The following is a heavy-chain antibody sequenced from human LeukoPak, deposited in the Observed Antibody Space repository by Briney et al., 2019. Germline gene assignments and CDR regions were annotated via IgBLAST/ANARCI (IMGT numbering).Heavy chain of an antibody. CDR3: AKDLGGSGSGNY. Sequence: GGSLRLSCAASGFTFSSYGMHWVRQAPGKGLEWVAVISYDGSNKYYADSVKGRFTISRDNSKNTLYLQMSSLRAEDTAVYYCAKDLGGSGSGNYWGQGTLVTVSS. CDR2: ISYDGSNK. V-gene: IGHV3-30*18. CDR1: GFTFSSYG. D-gene: IGHD3-10*01. J-gene: IGHJ4*02.